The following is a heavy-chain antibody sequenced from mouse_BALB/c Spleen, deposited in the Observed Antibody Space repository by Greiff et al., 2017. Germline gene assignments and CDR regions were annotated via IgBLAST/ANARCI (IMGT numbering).Heavy chain of an antibody. D-gene: IGHD2-4*01. CDR1: GYTFTSYY. V-gene: IGHV1S81*02. Sequence: VQLQQSGAELVKPGASVKLSCKASGYTFTSYYMYWVKQRPGQGLEWIGEINPSNGGTNFNEKFKSKATLTVDKSSSTAYMQLSSLTSEDSAVYYCTRKVYYDYENYYAMDYWGQGTSVTVSS. J-gene: IGHJ4*01. CDR3: TRKVYYDYENYYAMDY. CDR2: INPSNGGT.